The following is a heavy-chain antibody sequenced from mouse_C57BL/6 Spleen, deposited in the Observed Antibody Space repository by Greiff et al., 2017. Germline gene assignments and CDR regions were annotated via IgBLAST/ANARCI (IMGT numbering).Heavy chain of an antibody. CDR3: ARDRDYYGSSSPWYFDV. CDR1: GFTFSSYA. J-gene: IGHJ1*03. V-gene: IGHV5-4*01. D-gene: IGHD1-1*01. CDR2: ISDGGSYT. Sequence: EVMLVESGGGLVKPGGSLKLSCAASGFTFSSYAMSWVRQTPEKRLEWVATISDGGSYTYYPDNVKGRFTISRDNAKNNLYLQMSHLKSEDTAMYYCARDRDYYGSSSPWYFDVWGTGTTVTVSS.